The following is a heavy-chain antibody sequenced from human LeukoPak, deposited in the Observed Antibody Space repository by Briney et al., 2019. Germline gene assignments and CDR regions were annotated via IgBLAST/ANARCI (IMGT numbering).Heavy chain of an antibody. Sequence: GESLKISCKGSGYSFTSHWIGWVRQMPGKGLEWMGIIYPGDSDTRYSPSFQGQVTISADKSISTAYLQWSSLKASDTAMYYCARRGYCSSTSCSSPLDPWGQGTLVTVSS. CDR3: ARRGYCSSTSCSSPLDP. CDR2: IYPGDSDT. J-gene: IGHJ5*02. CDR1: GYSFTSHW. V-gene: IGHV5-51*01. D-gene: IGHD2-2*01.